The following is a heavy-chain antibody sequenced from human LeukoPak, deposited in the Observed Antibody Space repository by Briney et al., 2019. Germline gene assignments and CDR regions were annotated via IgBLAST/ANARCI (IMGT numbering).Heavy chain of an antibody. CDR3: AREHTDLFDY. CDR1: GFTVSSNY. V-gene: IGHV3-33*08. CDR2: IWYDGSNK. J-gene: IGHJ4*02. Sequence: GGSLRLSCAASGFTVSSNYMSWVRQAPGKGLEWVAVIWYDGSNKYYADSVKGRFTISRDNSKNTLYLQMNSLRAEDTAVYYCAREHTDLFDYWGQGTLVTVSS. D-gene: IGHD5-18*01.